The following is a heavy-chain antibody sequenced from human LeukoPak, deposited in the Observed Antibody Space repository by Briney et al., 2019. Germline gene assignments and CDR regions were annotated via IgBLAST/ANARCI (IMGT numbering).Heavy chain of an antibody. CDR2: INTNTGNP. CDR1: GYTFTDYY. J-gene: IGHJ4*02. D-gene: IGHD5-18*01. Sequence: GAAVKVSCKASGYTFTDYYIHWVRQAPGQGLEWMGWINTNTGNPTYAQGFTGRYVFSLDTSVSTAYLQISGLTADDTAVYFCGRDPRLGIRGYTYGYIDYWGQGTLVPVSS. V-gene: IGHV7-4-1*02. CDR3: GRDPRLGIRGYTYGYIDY.